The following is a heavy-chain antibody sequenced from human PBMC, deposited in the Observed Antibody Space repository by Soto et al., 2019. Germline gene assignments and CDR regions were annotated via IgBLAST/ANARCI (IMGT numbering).Heavy chain of an antibody. CDR2: ISYDGSNK. CDR1: GFTFSSYG. J-gene: IGHJ3*02. CDR3: AKDYDSSGYYYYDAFDI. D-gene: IGHD3-22*01. Sequence: AGGSLRLSCAASGFTFSSYGMHWVRQAPGKGLEWVAVISYDGSNKYYADSVKGRFTISRDNSKNTLYLQMNSLRAEDTAVYYCAKDYDSSGYYYYDAFDIWGQGTMVTVSS. V-gene: IGHV3-30*18.